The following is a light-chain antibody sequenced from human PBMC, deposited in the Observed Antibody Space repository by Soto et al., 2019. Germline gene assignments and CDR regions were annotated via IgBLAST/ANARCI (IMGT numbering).Light chain of an antibody. Sequence: QSVLTQPPSASGTPGQRVTISCSGRRSNIGTNYVYWYQQFPGTAPKLLIYSNSHRPSGVPDRFSGSKSGTSASLAISGLRSDDEADYYCAAWDDSLSGPVFGGGTKLIVL. CDR2: SNS. J-gene: IGLJ3*02. V-gene: IGLV1-47*02. CDR3: AAWDDSLSGPV. CDR1: RSNIGTNY.